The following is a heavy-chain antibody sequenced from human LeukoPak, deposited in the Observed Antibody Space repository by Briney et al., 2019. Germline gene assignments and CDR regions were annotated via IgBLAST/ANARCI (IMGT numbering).Heavy chain of an antibody. V-gene: IGHV1-69*06. CDR2: SIPIFGTA. J-gene: IGHJ6*03. CDR3: ARGGLTVTTYYYYYYMDV. Sequence: RASVKVSCKASGGTFTSYAITWVRQAPGEGLEWMGGSIPIFGTANYAQKFQGRVTITADKSTSTAYMELSSLRFDDTAVYYCARGGLTVTTYYYYYYMDVWGKGTTVTVSS. D-gene: IGHD4-17*01. CDR1: GGTFTSYA.